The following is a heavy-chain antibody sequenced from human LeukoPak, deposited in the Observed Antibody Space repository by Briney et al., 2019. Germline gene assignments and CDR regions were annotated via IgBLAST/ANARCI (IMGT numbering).Heavy chain of an antibody. CDR1: GYTFTSYD. V-gene: IGHV1-8*01. CDR2: MNPNSGNT. J-gene: IGHJ5*02. Sequence: ASAKVSCKASGYTFTSYDINWVRQATGQGLEWMGWMNPNSGNTGYAQKFQGRVTMTRNTSISTAYMELSSLRSEDTAVYYCARSAPYCSGGSCYRRWFDPWGQGTLVTVSS. D-gene: IGHD2-15*01. CDR3: ARSAPYCSGGSCYRRWFDP.